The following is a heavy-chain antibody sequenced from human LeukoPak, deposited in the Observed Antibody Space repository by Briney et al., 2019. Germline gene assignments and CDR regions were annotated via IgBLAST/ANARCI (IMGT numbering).Heavy chain of an antibody. CDR2: ISGSGGST. V-gene: IGHV3-23*01. CDR3: AKAQIEMATIPYFDY. CDR1: GFTFSDHY. J-gene: IGHJ4*02. D-gene: IGHD5-24*01. Sequence: PGGSLRLSCAASGFTFSDHYMDWVRQAPGKGLEWVSAISGSGGSTYYADSVKGRFTISRDNSKNTLYLQMNSLRAEDTAVYYCAKAQIEMATIPYFDYWGQGTLVTVSS.